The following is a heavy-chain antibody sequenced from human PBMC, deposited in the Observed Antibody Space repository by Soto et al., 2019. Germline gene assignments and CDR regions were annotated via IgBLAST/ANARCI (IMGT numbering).Heavy chain of an antibody. D-gene: IGHD3-3*01. J-gene: IGHJ6*02. Sequence: PSDTLSLTCGVYGGSFSAYSWTWLRQSPGKGLEWIGEITHGGSTDYNPALKSRLVMSVDTSKNQFSLRVTSVTAADAAVYFCARARFDSWSHIYYGLDVWGQGTTVTVS. CDR2: ITHGGST. CDR3: ARARFDSWSHIYYGLDV. V-gene: IGHV4-34*01. CDR1: GGSFSAYS.